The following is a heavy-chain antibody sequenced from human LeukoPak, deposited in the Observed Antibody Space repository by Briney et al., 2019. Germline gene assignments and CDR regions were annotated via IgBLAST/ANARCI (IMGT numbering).Heavy chain of an antibody. J-gene: IGHJ4*02. CDR3: ARDSLYSGYEGVSDY. CDR1: GFTFSSYG. CDR2: IWYDGSNK. V-gene: IGHV3-30*19. Sequence: PGGSLRLSCAASGFTFSSYGMHWVRQAPGKGLEWVAVIWYDGSNKYYADSVKGRFTISRDNSKNTLYLQMNSLRAEDTAVYYCARDSLYSGYEGVSDYWGQGTLVTVSS. D-gene: IGHD5-12*01.